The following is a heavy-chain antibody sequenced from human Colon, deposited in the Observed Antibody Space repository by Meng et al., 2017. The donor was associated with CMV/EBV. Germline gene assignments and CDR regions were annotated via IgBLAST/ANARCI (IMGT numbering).Heavy chain of an antibody. CDR3: ARDYSGRLADDSTGFFSF. CDR2: INPNSGDT. CDR1: GYTFTDYY. Sequence: ASVKVSCKASGYTFTDYYVHWVRQAPGQGLEWMGWINPNSGDTNYAQKFQGRVTMTRDTSISTAYMELSRLRSDDTAVYFCARDYSGRLADDSTGFFSFWGQGTLVTVSS. V-gene: IGHV1-2*02. D-gene: IGHD3-22*01. J-gene: IGHJ4*02.